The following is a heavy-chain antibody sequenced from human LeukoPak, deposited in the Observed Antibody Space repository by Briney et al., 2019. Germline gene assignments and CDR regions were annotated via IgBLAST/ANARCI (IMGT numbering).Heavy chain of an antibody. Sequence: VASVKASCKAAGYTFTGYYMFWVRQAPGQGLEWMGRINPNSGGTNYAQKFQGRVTMTRDTSIRTAYMELSRLRSDDTAVYYCARGYCSGGSCYSVENWFDPWGQGTLVTVSS. CDR1: GYTFTGYY. CDR2: INPNSGGT. D-gene: IGHD2-15*01. V-gene: IGHV1-2*06. J-gene: IGHJ5*02. CDR3: ARGYCSGGSCYSVENWFDP.